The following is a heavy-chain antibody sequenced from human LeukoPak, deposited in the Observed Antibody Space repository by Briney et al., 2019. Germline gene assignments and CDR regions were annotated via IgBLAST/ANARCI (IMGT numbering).Heavy chain of an antibody. J-gene: IGHJ6*03. CDR2: INPSDPST. Sequence: GASVKVSCKASGYTLTSYSMHWVRQAPGQGPEWMRIINPSDPSTTYAQKFQGRVTMTRDMPTSTVYMELSSLRSEDTAVYYCARLAPYSWSPISPRYCYYYMDVWGKGTTVTVSS. V-gene: IGHV1-46*01. D-gene: IGHD1-26*01. CDR3: ARLAPYSWSPISPRYCYYYMDV. CDR1: GYTLTSYS.